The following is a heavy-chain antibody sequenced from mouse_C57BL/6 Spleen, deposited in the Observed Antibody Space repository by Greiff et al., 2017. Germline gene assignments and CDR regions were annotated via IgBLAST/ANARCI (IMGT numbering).Heavy chain of an antibody. V-gene: IGHV5-6*01. J-gene: IGHJ2*01. CDR2: ISSGGSYT. Sequence: EVKLVESGGDLVKPGGSLKLSCAASGFTFSSYGMSWVRQTPDKRLEWVATISSGGSYTYYPDSVKGRFTISRDNAKNTLYLQMSSLKSEDTAMYYCARQGDSNYIDYWGQGTTLTVSS. CDR3: ARQGDSNYIDY. D-gene: IGHD2-5*01. CDR1: GFTFSSYG.